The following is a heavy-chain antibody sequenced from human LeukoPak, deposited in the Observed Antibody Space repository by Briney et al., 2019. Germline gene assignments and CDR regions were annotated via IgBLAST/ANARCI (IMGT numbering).Heavy chain of an antibody. CDR2: IYPGDSDT. J-gene: IGHJ4*02. CDR1: GYXFTSYW. CDR3: ARHGQYSNNPDY. Sequence: GESLKISCNGSGYXFTSYWIGWVRQMPGKGLGWMGIIYPGDSDTRYSPSFQGQVTISADESISTAYLQWSSLKASDTAMYYCARHGQYSNNPDYWGQGTLVTVSS. D-gene: IGHD6-6*01. V-gene: IGHV5-51*01.